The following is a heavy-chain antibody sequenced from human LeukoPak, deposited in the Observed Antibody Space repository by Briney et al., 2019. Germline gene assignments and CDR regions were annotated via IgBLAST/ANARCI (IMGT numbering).Heavy chain of an antibody. V-gene: IGHV3-48*01. CDR1: GFTFSDYA. J-gene: IGHJ4*02. Sequence: GGSLRLSCAASGFTFSDYALNWVRQASGKGLEWVSYISGDGSGIYYADSVKGRFTISRDNSKNTIYLQMNSLRAEDTALYYCAKAAAAPGFDFWGQGTLVTVSS. CDR3: AKAAAAPGFDF. D-gene: IGHD6-13*01. CDR2: ISGDGSGI.